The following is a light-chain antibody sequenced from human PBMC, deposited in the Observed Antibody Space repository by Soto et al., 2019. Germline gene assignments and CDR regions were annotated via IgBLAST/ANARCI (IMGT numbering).Light chain of an antibody. CDR3: QQYNSYSRYT. CDR2: DAS. Sequence: DIPMTQSPSTLSASVGDRVTITCRASQSISSWLAWYQQKPGKAPKLLIFDASSLESGVPSRFSASGSGTEFTLTISSLQPDDFATYYCQQYNSYSRYTFGQGTKLEIK. V-gene: IGKV1-5*01. J-gene: IGKJ2*01. CDR1: QSISSW.